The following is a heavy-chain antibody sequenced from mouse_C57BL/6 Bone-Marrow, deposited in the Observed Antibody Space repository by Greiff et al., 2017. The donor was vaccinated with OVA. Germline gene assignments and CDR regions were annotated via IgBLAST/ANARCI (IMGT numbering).Heavy chain of an antibody. D-gene: IGHD1-1*01. V-gene: IGHV5-9-1*02. CDR2: ISSGGDYI. J-gene: IGHJ3*01. Sequence: DVQLVESGEGLVKPGGSLKLSCAASGFTFSSYAMSWVRQTPEKRLEWVAYISSGGDYIYYADTVKGRFTISRDNARNTLYLQMSSLKSEDTAMYYCTRNYYAPFAYWGQGTLVTVSA. CDR3: TRNYYAPFAY. CDR1: GFTFSSYA.